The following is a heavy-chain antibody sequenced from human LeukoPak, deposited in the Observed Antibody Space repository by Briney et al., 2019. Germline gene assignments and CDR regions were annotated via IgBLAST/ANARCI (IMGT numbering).Heavy chain of an antibody. CDR3: AFLWFGDDYGMDV. D-gene: IGHD3-10*01. Sequence: QSGGSLRLSCAASGFTFSSYWMHWVRQAPGKGLVWVSRINSDGSSTSYADSVKGRFTISRDNAKNTLCLQMNSLRAEDTAVYYCAFLWFGDDYGMDVWGQGTTVTVSS. CDR1: GFTFSSYW. V-gene: IGHV3-74*01. CDR2: INSDGSST. J-gene: IGHJ6*02.